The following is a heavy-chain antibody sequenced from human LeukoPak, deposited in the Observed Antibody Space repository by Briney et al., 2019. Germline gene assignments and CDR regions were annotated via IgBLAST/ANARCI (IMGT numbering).Heavy chain of an antibody. D-gene: IGHD2-8*01. Sequence: GRSLRLSCAAYGFTFSDYYMRWIRQAPGKGLGWVSYISSSVSSIYYADSVKGRFTISRDNAKTSLYLQMNSLRAEDTAVYYCAKVLRSAYYMDVWGKGTPVTVSS. V-gene: IGHV3-11*01. J-gene: IGHJ6*03. CDR2: ISSSVSSI. CDR1: GFTFSDYY. CDR3: AKVLRSAYYMDV.